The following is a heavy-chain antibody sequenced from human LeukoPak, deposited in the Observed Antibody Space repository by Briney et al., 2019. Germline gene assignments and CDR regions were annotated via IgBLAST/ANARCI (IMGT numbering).Heavy chain of an antibody. CDR1: GYTFTGYY. CDR3: AVDIVVVVAATGDY. Sequence: GASVKVSCKASGYTFTGYYMHWVRQAPGQGLEWMGWINPNSGGTNYAQKFQGRVTMTGDTSISTAYMELSRLRSDDTAVYYCAVDIVVVVAATGDYWGQGTLVTVSS. CDR2: INPNSGGT. D-gene: IGHD2-15*01. J-gene: IGHJ4*02. V-gene: IGHV1-2*02.